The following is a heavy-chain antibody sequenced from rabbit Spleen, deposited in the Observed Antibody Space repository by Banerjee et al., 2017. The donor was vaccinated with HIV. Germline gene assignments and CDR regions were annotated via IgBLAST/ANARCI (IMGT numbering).Heavy chain of an antibody. CDR2: IDTSSVNI. V-gene: IGHV1S40*01. J-gene: IGHJ4*01. Sequence: VESGGGLVKPGASLTLTCKGSGLDFSSSYYMCWVRQAPGKGLELIACIDTSSVNIADATWAKGRFTISKTSSTTVTLQMTSLTAADTATYFCARGEHFSVGFSAFAIYLDLWGPGTLVTVS. CDR3: ARGEHFSVGFSAFAIYLDL. CDR1: GLDFSSSYY. D-gene: IGHD6-1*01.